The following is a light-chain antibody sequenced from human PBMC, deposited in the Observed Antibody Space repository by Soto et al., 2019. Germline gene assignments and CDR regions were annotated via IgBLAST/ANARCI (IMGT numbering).Light chain of an antibody. CDR3: QKYNSAPRT. Sequence: DIQMTQSPSTLSASVGDRVTITCRASQSIDRWLAWYQQKPGKAPKVLIWDASSLQRGVPSRFSGSGSGTEFTLTISSLQPDDFATYYCQKYNSAPRTFGQGTKVDIK. V-gene: IGKV1-5*01. CDR2: DAS. CDR1: QSIDRW. J-gene: IGKJ1*01.